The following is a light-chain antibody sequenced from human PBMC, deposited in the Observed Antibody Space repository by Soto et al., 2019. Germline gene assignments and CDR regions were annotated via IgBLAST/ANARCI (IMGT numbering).Light chain of an antibody. V-gene: IGKV1-39*01. CDR2: SAS. Sequence: DIQMTQSPSSLSASVGERVTITCRASQSISSYLNWYKQKPGKAPNLLIYSASTLQSGVPSRFRGSGSGTEFTLTISSLQPEDFATYYCQQSHSTPITFGQVTRLEIK. J-gene: IGKJ5*01. CDR3: QQSHSTPIT. CDR1: QSISSY.